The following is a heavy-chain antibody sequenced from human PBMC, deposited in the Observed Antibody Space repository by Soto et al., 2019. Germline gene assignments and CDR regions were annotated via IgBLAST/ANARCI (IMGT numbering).Heavy chain of an antibody. D-gene: IGHD5-18*01. CDR3: AKANTAMVFLNWFDP. CDR1: GFTFSSYA. CDR2: ISGSGGTT. Sequence: GGSLRLSCAAYGFTFSSYAMSWVRQAPGKGLEWVSVISGSGGTTYYADSVKGRFTVSRDNSKNTLFLQMNSLRAEDTAVYYCAKANTAMVFLNWFDPWGQGTLVTVSS. V-gene: IGHV3-23*01. J-gene: IGHJ5*02.